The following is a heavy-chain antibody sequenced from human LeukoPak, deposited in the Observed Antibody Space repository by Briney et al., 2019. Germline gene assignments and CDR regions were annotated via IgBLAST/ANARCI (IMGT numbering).Heavy chain of an antibody. Sequence: GASVKVSCKASGYTFTGYYMHWVRQAPGQGLEWMGWINPNSGGTNYAQKFQGRVTMTGDTSISTAYMELSRLRSDDTAVYYCARDFGLVATSFDYWGQGTLVTVSS. D-gene: IGHD5-12*01. J-gene: IGHJ4*02. V-gene: IGHV1-2*02. CDR3: ARDFGLVATSFDY. CDR1: GYTFTGYY. CDR2: INPNSGGT.